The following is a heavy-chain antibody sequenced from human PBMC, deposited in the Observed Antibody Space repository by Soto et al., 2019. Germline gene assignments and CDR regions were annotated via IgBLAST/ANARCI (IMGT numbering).Heavy chain of an antibody. CDR1: AFTFSTYA. J-gene: IGHJ4*02. CDR3: AKVIIGYRYGLDY. V-gene: IGHV3-23*01. Sequence: EVQLLESGGGLVQPGGSLRLSCAASAFTFSTYAMSWVRQAPGKGLEWVSTVSGGGHSTYYADSVKGRFTISRDNSKNTLYLQMNSLGAEDTAVYYCAKVIIGYRYGLDYWGQGTPVAVSS. CDR2: VSGGGHST. D-gene: IGHD5-18*01.